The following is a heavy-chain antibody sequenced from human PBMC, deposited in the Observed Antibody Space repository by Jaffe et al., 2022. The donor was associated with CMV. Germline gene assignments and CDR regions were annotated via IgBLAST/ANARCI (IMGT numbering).Heavy chain of an antibody. D-gene: IGHD2-15*01. V-gene: IGHV2-70*01. CDR2: IDWAGDR. J-gene: IGHJ3*02. CDR3: ARIHPGRSCYSDAFEI. CDR1: GFSLSTGGMC. Sequence: QVTLRESGPALVKPTQTLTLTCTFSGFSLSTGGMCVTWIRQPPGKALEWLALIDWAGDRYYNTSLKTRLTISKDTSKNQVVLTMSNMDPVDTATYYCARIHPGRSCYSDAFEIWGQGTTVTVSS.